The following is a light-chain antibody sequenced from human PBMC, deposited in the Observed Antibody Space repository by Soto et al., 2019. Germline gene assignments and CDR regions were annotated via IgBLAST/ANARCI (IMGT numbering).Light chain of an antibody. CDR3: QQDYNLYT. V-gene: IGKV3D-7*01. J-gene: IGKJ2*01. CDR1: QSVSSSY. Sequence: PGERGTLSCRARQSVSSSYLTWYQQKPGQAHRLLIYGASTRATSIPARFSGSGSGTDFTLTISSLQPEDFAVYYCQQDYNLYTFGQGTKLEIK. CDR2: GAS.